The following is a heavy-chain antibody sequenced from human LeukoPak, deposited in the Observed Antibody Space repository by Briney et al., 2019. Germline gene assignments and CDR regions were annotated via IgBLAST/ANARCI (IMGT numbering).Heavy chain of an antibody. D-gene: IGHD2-15*01. V-gene: IGHV4-59*01. CDR2: IYYSGST. CDR1: GGSISSYY. CDR3: ARVGCSGGSCYSDY. J-gene: IGHJ4*02. Sequence: SETLSFTCTVSGGSISSYYWSGIRQPPGKGLEWIGYIYYSGSTNYNPSLKSRVTISVDTSKNQFSLKLSSVTAADTAVYYCARVGCSGGSCYSDYWGQGTLVTVSS.